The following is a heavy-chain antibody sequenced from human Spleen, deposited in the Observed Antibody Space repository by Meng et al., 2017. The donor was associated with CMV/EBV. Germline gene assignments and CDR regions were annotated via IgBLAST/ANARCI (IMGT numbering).Heavy chain of an antibody. V-gene: IGHV6-1*01. J-gene: IGHJ4*02. Sequence: ISGDSVSTKTADWNWIRQTPSRGIEWMGRTYYRSKWYNDYALSVKSRLNINPDTSKNQFSLHLNSVTPDDTAVYYCARFSVFGVGDYWGQGTLVTVSS. CDR3: ARFSVFGVGDY. D-gene: IGHD3-3*01. CDR1: GDSVSTKTAD. CDR2: TYYRSKWYN.